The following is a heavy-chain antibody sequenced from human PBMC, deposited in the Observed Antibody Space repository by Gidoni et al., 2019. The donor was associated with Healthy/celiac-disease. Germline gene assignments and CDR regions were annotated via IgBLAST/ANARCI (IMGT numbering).Heavy chain of an antibody. CDR2: ISAYNGNT. Sequence: QVQLVQSGAEVKKTGASVKVSCKASGYTLTSYGISWVRQATGQGLEWMGWISAYNGNTNYAQKLQGRVTMTTDTSTSTAYMELRSLRSDDTAVHYCARDGRPYYYGSGSSRSPFDYWGQGTLVTVSS. J-gene: IGHJ4*02. CDR3: ARDGRPYYYGSGSSRSPFDY. V-gene: IGHV1-18*01. D-gene: IGHD3-10*01. CDR1: GYTLTSYG.